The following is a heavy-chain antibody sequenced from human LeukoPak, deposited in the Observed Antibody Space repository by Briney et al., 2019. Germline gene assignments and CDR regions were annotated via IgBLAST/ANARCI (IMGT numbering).Heavy chain of an antibody. CDR2: ISYDGSNK. J-gene: IGHJ6*02. D-gene: IGHD4-17*01. Sequence: GRSLRLSCAASGFTFSSYAMHWVRQAPGKGLEWVAVISYDGSNKYYADSVKGRFTISRDNSKNTLYLQMNSLRAEDTAVYYCARDTDGDHGYCYYGMDVWGQGTTVTVSS. CDR1: GFTFSSYA. V-gene: IGHV3-30-3*01. CDR3: ARDTDGDHGYCYYGMDV.